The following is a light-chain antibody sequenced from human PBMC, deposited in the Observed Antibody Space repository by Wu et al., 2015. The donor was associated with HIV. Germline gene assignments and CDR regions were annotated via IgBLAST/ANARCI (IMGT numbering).Light chain of an antibody. CDR2: GAS. CDR1: QSISSK. CDR3: QQYHDWQT. V-gene: IGKV3-15*01. Sequence: EIVMTQSPATLSVSPGERATLSCRASQSISSKLVWYQQRPGQAPRLLIYGASTRATDVPARFSGSGSGTEFTLTISSMQSEDFAVYYCQQYHDWQTFGQGTKGGNQT. J-gene: IGKJ1*01.